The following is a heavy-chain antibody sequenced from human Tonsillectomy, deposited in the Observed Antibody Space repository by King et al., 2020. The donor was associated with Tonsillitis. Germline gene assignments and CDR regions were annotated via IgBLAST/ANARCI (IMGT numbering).Heavy chain of an antibody. CDR3: TSFAAPEYGDYGDY. CDR2: IRTKRNSYAT. J-gene: IGHJ4*02. Sequence: VQLVESGGGLVQPGGSLKLSCAASGFPFRGSAMHWVRQTSGKGLEWVGRIRTKRNSYATAYAASVTGRFTISRDESKNTANLQMNSLKNEDTAVYYGTSFAAPEYGDYGDYWGQGTLVTVSS. CDR1: GFPFRGSA. D-gene: IGHD4-17*01. V-gene: IGHV3-73*02.